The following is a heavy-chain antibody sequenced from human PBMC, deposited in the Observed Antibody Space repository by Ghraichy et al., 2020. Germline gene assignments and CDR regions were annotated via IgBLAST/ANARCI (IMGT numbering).Heavy chain of an antibody. J-gene: IGHJ2*01. D-gene: IGHD5-18*01. CDR3: AANLGRDTDAYWYFDL. V-gene: IGHV1-58*01. CDR2: IVVGSGDT. CDR1: GFTFTSSA. Sequence: VKVSCKASGFTFTSSAVQWVRQARGQRLEWIGWIVVGSGDTNYAQQFRESVTITRDMSTGTAYMELSSLRSEDTAVYFCAANLGRDTDAYWYFDLWGRGTLVTVSS.